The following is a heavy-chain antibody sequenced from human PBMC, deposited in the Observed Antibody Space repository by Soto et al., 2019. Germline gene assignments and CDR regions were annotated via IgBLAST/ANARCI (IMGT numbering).Heavy chain of an antibody. CDR1: GYSFITYG. CDR2: ISTYNGNT. CDR3: ARDRPTSSIRARDYYYAMDV. J-gene: IGHJ6*02. V-gene: IGHV1-18*01. D-gene: IGHD6-6*01. Sequence: ASVQVSCKASGYSFITYGISWVRQAPGQGLEWMGLISTYNGNTKYAQKLQGRVTMTTDTSTTTVYMELRSLRSDDTAVYYCARDRPTSSIRARDYYYAMDVWGQGTTVTVSS.